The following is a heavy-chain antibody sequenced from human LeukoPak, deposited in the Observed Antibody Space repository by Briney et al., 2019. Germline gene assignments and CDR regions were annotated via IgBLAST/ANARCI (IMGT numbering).Heavy chain of an antibody. Sequence: GGSLRLSCAASGFTFSSYAMSWVRQAPVKGLEWVSAISGSGGSTYYADSVKGRFTISRDNSKNTLYLQMNSLRAEDTAVYYCAKSPTYYYDSSGYPYFDYWGQGTLVTVSS. CDR2: ISGSGGST. J-gene: IGHJ4*02. D-gene: IGHD3-22*01. CDR1: GFTFSSYA. CDR3: AKSPTYYYDSSGYPYFDY. V-gene: IGHV3-23*01.